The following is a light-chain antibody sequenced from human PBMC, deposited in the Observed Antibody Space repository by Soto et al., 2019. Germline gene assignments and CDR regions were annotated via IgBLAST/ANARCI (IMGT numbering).Light chain of an antibody. J-gene: IGLJ1*01. CDR1: SSDVGSYIF. V-gene: IGLV2-14*01. Sequence: QSALTQPASVSGSPGQSITISCTGTSSDVGSYIFVSWYRQHPGKAPKLMIYDINNRPSGVSNRFSGSKSGNTASLTISGLQAEDEADYYCVSYTTSASYVFGTGTKVTV. CDR2: DIN. CDR3: VSYTTSASYV.